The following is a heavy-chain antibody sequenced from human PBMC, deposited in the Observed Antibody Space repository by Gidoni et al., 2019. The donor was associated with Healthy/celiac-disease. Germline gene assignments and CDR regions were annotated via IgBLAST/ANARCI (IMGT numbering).Heavy chain of an antibody. Sequence: QVQLVQSGAEVKKPGSSVKVSCKASGGTFSSYAISWVRQAPGQGLAWMGGIIPIFGTANYAQKFQGRVTITADESTSTAYMELSSLRSEDTAVYYCARDAYSGSSLAEYFQHWGQGTLVTVSS. CDR3: ARDAYSGSSLAEYFQH. V-gene: IGHV1-69*01. D-gene: IGHD1-26*01. J-gene: IGHJ1*01. CDR1: GGTFSSYA. CDR2: IIPIFGTA.